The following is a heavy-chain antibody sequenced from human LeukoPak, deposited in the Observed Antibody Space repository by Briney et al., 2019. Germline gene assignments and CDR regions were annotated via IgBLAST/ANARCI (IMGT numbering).Heavy chain of an antibody. CDR3: ASSAGIAVRDAFDI. V-gene: IGHV5-51*01. Sequence: GGSLQISCKGSGYNFTSYWIGWVRPVPGKGLEGMGIIYPGDSDTRYSPSFQGQVTISADKSISTAYLQWSSLKASDTAMYYCASSAGIAVRDAFDIWGQGTMVTVSS. D-gene: IGHD6-19*01. CDR1: GYNFTSYW. CDR2: IYPGDSDT. J-gene: IGHJ3*02.